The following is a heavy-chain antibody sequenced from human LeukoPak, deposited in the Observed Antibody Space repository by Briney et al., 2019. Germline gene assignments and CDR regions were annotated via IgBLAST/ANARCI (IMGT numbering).Heavy chain of an antibody. CDR2: IYSGGDA. J-gene: IGHJ4*02. CDR1: GFTVSGNY. D-gene: IGHD3-16*02. V-gene: IGHV3-53*01. CDR3: AKTFLRLRELAYYYFDS. Sequence: GGSLRLSCAVSGFTVSGNYMSWVRQAPGKALQWISLIYSGGDAYYPDSVRGRFTISRDNSRNTLFLQMNNLRAEDTAVYYCAKTFLRLRELAYYYFDSWGQGTLVTVSS.